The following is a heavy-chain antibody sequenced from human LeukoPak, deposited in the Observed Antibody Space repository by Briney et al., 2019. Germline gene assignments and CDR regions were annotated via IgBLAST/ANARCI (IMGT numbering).Heavy chain of an antibody. J-gene: IGHJ4*02. CDR1: GYTFTGYY. D-gene: IGHD4-17*01. CDR2: INCNSGGT. Sequence: GASVKVSCKASGYTFTGYYLHWVRQAPGQGLEWMGWINCNSGGTNYAQKFQGGVTMTRDTSISTVYMELSRLIFDDTAVYYCARDKATVTTPYFDYWGQGTQVTVSS. CDR3: ARDKATVTTPYFDY. V-gene: IGHV1-2*02.